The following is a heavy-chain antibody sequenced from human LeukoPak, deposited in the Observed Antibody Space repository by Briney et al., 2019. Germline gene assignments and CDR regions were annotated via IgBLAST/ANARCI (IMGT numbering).Heavy chain of an antibody. Sequence: SETLSLTCTVSGGSISSYYWSWIRQPAGKGLEWIGYIYYSGSTYYNPSLKSRVTISVDTSKNQFSLKLSSVTAADTAVYYCARWVRGDSSGYLIHDAFDIWGQGTMVTVSS. D-gene: IGHD3-22*01. J-gene: IGHJ3*02. CDR2: IYYSGST. V-gene: IGHV4-59*06. CDR3: ARWVRGDSSGYLIHDAFDI. CDR1: GGSISSYY.